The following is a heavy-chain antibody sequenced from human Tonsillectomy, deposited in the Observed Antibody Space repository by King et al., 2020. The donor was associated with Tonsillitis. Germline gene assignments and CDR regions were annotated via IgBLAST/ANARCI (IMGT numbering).Heavy chain of an antibody. CDR3: ARLLEWPNWFDP. D-gene: IGHD3-3*01. J-gene: IGHJ5*02. CDR1: GFTFSSYW. CDR2: INSDGSST. V-gene: IGHV3-74*01. Sequence: VQLVESGGGLVQPGGSLRLSCAASGFTFSSYWMHWVRQAPGKGLVWVSRINSDGSSTSYADSVKGRFTISRENAKNTRVLQMNSLRAEDTAVYYCARLLEWPNWFDPWGQGTLVTVSS.